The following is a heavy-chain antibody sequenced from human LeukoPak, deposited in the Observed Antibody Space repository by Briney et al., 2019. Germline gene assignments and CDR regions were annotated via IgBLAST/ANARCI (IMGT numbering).Heavy chain of an antibody. CDR1: GFTFSGSW. Sequence: GGSLRLSCAASGFTFSGSWMSWVRQAPGKGLEWVATIKGDGSGKFYVDSVKGRFAISRDDAKSTLFLQMDSLRSEDTAVYYCTKNTHDYWGQGTLVTVSS. J-gene: IGHJ4*02. CDR2: IKGDGSGK. CDR3: TKNTHDY. V-gene: IGHV3-7*01. D-gene: IGHD1/OR15-1a*01.